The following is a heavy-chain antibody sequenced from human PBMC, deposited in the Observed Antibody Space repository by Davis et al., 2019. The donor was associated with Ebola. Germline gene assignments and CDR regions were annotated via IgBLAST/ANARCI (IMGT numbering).Heavy chain of an antibody. CDR1: GGTFSSYA. CDR2: INPNSGGT. J-gene: IGHJ5*02. D-gene: IGHD3/OR15-3a*01. CDR3: ARRPSLDWLCWFDP. V-gene: IGHV1-2*04. Sequence: ASVKVSCKASGGTFSSYAISWVRQAPGQGLEWMGWINPNSGGTNYAQKFQGWVTMTRDTSISTAYMELSRLRSDDTAVYYCARRPSLDWLCWFDPWGQGTLVTVSS.